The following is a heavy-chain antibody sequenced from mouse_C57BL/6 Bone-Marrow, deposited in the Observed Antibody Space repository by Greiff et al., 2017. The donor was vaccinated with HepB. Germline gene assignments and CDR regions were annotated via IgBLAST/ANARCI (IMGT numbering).Heavy chain of an antibody. D-gene: IGHD1-1*01. Sequence: EVKLEESGEGLVKPGGSLKLSCAASGFTFSSYAMSWVRQTPEKRLEWVAYISSGGDYIYYADTVKGRFTISRDNARNTLYLQMSSLKSEDTAMYYCTRRGGVVYFDYWGQGTTLTVSS. CDR1: GFTFSSYA. V-gene: IGHV5-9-1*02. CDR3: TRRGGVVYFDY. CDR2: ISSGGDYI. J-gene: IGHJ2*01.